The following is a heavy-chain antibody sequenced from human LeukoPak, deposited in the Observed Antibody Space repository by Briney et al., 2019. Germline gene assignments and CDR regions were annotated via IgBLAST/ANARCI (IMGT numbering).Heavy chain of an antibody. CDR3: ARFPNTAMVMGLEYYYYGMDV. J-gene: IGHJ6*02. Sequence: ASVKVSCKASVYTFTSYYLHWVRQAPGQGLEWMGIINPSGGSTSYAQKFQGRVTMTRDTSTSTVYMELSSLRSEDTAVYYCARFPNTAMVMGLEYYYYGMDVWGQGTTVTVSS. D-gene: IGHD5-18*01. V-gene: IGHV1-46*01. CDR2: INPSGGST. CDR1: VYTFTSYY.